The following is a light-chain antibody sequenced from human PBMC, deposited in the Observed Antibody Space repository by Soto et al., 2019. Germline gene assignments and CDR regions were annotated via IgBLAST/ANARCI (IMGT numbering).Light chain of an antibody. CDR2: GAS. CDR3: QKYNTAPRT. Sequence: DIQMTQSPSSLSASVGDSVTITCRASPGISNYLAWYQQKPGKVPKLLIYGASTLQSGVPSRFSGSGSGTDFTLTISSLRPEDVATYYCQKYNTAPRTFGQGTKVEIK. CDR1: PGISNY. V-gene: IGKV1-27*01. J-gene: IGKJ1*01.